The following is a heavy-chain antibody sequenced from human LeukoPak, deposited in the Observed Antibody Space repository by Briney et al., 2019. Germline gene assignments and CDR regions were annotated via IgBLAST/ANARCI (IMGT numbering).Heavy chain of an antibody. D-gene: IGHD1-1*01. V-gene: IGHV3-48*01. CDR2: ISSIGATI. Sequence: GGSLRLSCAASGFTFSDYSMNWVRQATGKGLEWVSYISSIGATIYYADSVKGRFTISRDNAKNSLFLQMNGLRAEDTAVYYCARGATDVTRWFDPWGQGTRVTVSS. CDR1: GFTFSDYS. J-gene: IGHJ5*02. CDR3: ARGATDVTRWFDP.